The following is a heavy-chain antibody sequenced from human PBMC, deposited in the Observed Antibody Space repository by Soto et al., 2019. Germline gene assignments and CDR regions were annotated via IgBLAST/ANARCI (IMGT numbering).Heavy chain of an antibody. J-gene: IGHJ4*01. Sequence: GESLKISCRGSGYSFTSYWISWVRQMPGKGLEWMGRIDPSDSYTNYSPSFEGHVTFSVDRPISTAYLQWSSLKAPDSAVYYCARLDRRHGRNSQCDYWGHGTLVTVSS. CDR1: GYSFTSYW. V-gene: IGHV5-10-1*01. CDR2: IDPSDSYT. D-gene: IGHD1-26*01. CDR3: ARLDRRHGRNSQCDY.